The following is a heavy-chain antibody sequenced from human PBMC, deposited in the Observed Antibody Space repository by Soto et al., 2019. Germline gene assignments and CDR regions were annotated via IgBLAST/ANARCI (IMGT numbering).Heavy chain of an antibody. Sequence: PGGSLRLSCTASGFNFISYAMHWVRQSPGKGLEWVAVISYDGGKKYYEDSVKGRFTIARDNSKNTLYVEMNSLSAEDAAVYYCAREGQPAAGTTPHNWGRGTLVTVSS. J-gene: IGHJ4*02. D-gene: IGHD6-13*01. CDR3: AREGQPAAGTTPHN. V-gene: IGHV3-30*04. CDR2: ISYDGGKK. CDR1: GFNFISYA.